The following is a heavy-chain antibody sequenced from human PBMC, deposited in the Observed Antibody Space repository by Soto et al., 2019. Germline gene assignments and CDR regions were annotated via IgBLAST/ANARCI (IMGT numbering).Heavy chain of an antibody. Sequence: SLKVSCKTSGGTISSYSISWVRQAPGQGLEWMGGIIPIFGTANYAQKFQGRVTITADESTSTAYMELNSLSFGDPAVYYCARALRPPNFGVVNIGYGMGVWGKGPRVTVSS. CDR3: ARALRPPNFGVVNIGYGMGV. D-gene: IGHD3-3*01. V-gene: IGHV1-69*13. CDR1: GGTISSYS. J-gene: IGHJ6*04. CDR2: IIPIFGTA.